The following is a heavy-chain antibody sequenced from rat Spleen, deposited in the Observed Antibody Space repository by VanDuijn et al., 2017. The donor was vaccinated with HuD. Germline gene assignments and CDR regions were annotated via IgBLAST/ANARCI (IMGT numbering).Heavy chain of an antibody. CDR1: GFTYNDYA. V-gene: IGHV5S23*01. CDR3: ARGDYGGFPPFAY. D-gene: IGHD1-11*01. CDR2: ISTGGGDT. J-gene: IGHJ3*01. Sequence: EVQLVESGGGLVQPGRSLKLSCAASGFTYNDYAMAWVRQAPAKGLEWVATISTGGGDTYYRDSVRGRFTISRDNARSTLYLQMNSLKSEDTATYSCARGDYGGFPPFAYWGQGTLVTVSS.